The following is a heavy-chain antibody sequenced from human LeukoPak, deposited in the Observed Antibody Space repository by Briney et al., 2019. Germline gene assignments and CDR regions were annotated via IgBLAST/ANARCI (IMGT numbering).Heavy chain of an antibody. CDR2: IYPGDSDT. Sequence: GDSLKISCEGSGYSFSTYWIAWVRQMPGKGLEWMGIIYPGDSDTRYSPSFQGQVTISADKSINTAYLQWSSLKASDTAIYYCARETSTAGSFRFWGQGTLVTVSS. CDR1: GYSFSTYW. J-gene: IGHJ4*02. D-gene: IGHD4-17*01. CDR3: ARETSTAGSFRF. V-gene: IGHV5-51*01.